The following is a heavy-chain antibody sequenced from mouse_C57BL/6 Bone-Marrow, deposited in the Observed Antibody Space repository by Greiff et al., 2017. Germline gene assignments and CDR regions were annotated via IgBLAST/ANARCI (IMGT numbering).Heavy chain of an antibody. Sequence: QVQLQQSGAELARPGASVKLSCKASGYTFTTYVLSGVKQRTGQGLEWIGEIYPRSGNTYYNEKFKGKATLTADKSSSTAYMELRSLTSEDSAVYFCAREIRRYFDVWGTGTTVTVSS. CDR2: IYPRSGNT. CDR3: AREIRRYFDV. D-gene: IGHD2-4*01. V-gene: IGHV1-81*01. CDR1: GYTFTTYV. J-gene: IGHJ1*03.